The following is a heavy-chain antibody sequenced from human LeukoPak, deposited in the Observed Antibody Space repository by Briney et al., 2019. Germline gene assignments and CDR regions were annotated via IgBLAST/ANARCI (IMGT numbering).Heavy chain of an antibody. J-gene: IGHJ4*02. D-gene: IGHD6-13*01. V-gene: IGHV3-30*04. Sequence: GGSLRLSCAASGFTFSSYAMHWVRQAPGKGLEWVAVISYDGSNKYYADSAKGRFTISRDNSKNTLYLQMNSLRAEDTAVYYCARDGAAGIWYFDYWGQGTLVTVSS. CDR2: ISYDGSNK. CDR1: GFTFSSYA. CDR3: ARDGAAGIWYFDY.